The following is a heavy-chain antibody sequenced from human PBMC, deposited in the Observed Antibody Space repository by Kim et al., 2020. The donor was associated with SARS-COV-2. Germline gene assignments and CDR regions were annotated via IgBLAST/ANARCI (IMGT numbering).Heavy chain of an antibody. Sequence: GGSLRLSCAASGFTFSSYGMHWVRQAPGKGLEWVAVIWYDGSNKYYADSVKGRFTISRDNSKNTLYLQMNSLRAEDPAVYYCARDGGYDILTGYYPNWFDPWGQGTLVTVSS. J-gene: IGHJ5*02. V-gene: IGHV3-33*01. D-gene: IGHD3-9*01. CDR3: ARDGGYDILTGYYPNWFDP. CDR2: IWYDGSNK. CDR1: GFTFSSYG.